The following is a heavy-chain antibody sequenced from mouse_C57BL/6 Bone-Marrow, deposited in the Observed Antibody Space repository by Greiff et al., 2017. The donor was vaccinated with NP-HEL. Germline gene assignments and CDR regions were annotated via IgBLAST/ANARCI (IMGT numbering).Heavy chain of an antibody. CDR3: ARHGDPPY. CDR1: GFTFSDYY. D-gene: IGHD3-3*01. J-gene: IGHJ2*01. Sequence: EVHLVESGGGLVQPGGSLTLSCAASGFTFSDYYMYWVRQTPEKRLEWVAYISNGGGSTYYPDTVKGRFPISRDHAKNTLYLQMSRLRSEDTAMYYCARHGDPPYWGQGTTLTVSS. V-gene: IGHV5-12*01. CDR2: ISNGGGST.